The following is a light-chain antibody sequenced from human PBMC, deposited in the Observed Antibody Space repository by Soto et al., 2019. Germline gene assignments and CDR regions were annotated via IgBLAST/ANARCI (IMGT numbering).Light chain of an antibody. V-gene: IGKV2-28*01. CDR3: MQALQSPRT. Sequence: DIVMTQPPFSQPVTLGEPASISCRSSQSLLQSNGYNYLDWYLQKPGQSPHLLIYLGSNRASGVPDRFSGTGSGTDFTLTISRLEPADVGVYYCMQALQSPRTFGQGTKLDTK. J-gene: IGKJ2*02. CDR1: QSLLQSNGYNY. CDR2: LGS.